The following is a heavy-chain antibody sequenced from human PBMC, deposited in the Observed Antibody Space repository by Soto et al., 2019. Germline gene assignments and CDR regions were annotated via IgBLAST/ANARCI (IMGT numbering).Heavy chain of an antibody. D-gene: IGHD3-3*01. Sequence: QVQLQESGPGLVKPSQTLSLTCTVSGGSISSGGYYWSWIRQHPGKGLEWIGYIYYSGSTYYNPSLKSRVTISVDTSKNQFSLKLSSVTAADTAVYYCARGVLDFGVVIQFDYWGQGTLVTVSS. V-gene: IGHV4-31*03. J-gene: IGHJ4*02. CDR3: ARGVLDFGVVIQFDY. CDR2: IYYSGST. CDR1: GGSISSGGYY.